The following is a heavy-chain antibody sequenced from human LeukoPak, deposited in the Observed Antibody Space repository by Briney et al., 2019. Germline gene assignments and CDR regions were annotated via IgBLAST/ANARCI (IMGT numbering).Heavy chain of an antibody. J-gene: IGHJ6*03. V-gene: IGHV4-34*01. Sequence: SETLSLTCAVYGGSFSGYYWSWIRQPPGKGLEWIGEINHSGSTTYNPSLKSRVTISIDTSKNQFSLKLSSVTAADTAVYYCASSPQYSSSWYFFYYYLDVWGKGTTVTISS. CDR1: GGSFSGYY. CDR3: ASSPQYSSSWYFFYYYLDV. CDR2: INHSGST. D-gene: IGHD6-13*01.